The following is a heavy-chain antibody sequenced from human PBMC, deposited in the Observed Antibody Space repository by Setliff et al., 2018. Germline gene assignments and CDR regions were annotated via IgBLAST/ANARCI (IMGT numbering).Heavy chain of an antibody. CDR2: IYYSGST. J-gene: IGHJ5*02. CDR3: ARGKSPNWFDP. CDR1: GGSISSGGYY. Sequence: KTSETLSLTCSVSGGSISSGGYYWSWIRQHPGKGLEWIGYIYYSGSTYYNPSLESRVTISVDTSKNQFSLKLSSVTAADTAVYYCARGKSPNWFDPWGQGTLVTVSS. V-gene: IGHV4-31*03.